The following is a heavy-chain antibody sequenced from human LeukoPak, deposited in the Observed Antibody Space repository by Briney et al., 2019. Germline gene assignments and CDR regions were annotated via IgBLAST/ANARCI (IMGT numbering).Heavy chain of an antibody. CDR1: GFTFSSYS. J-gene: IGHJ4*02. D-gene: IGHD3-22*01. V-gene: IGHV3-21*01. CDR2: ISSRSSYI. CDR3: VPYYYDSSGLPGGY. Sequence: GGSLRLSCVASGFTFSSYSMNWVRQAPGKGLEWVSSISSRSSYIYHADSVKGRFTISRDNAKNPLYLQMNSLRAEDTAVYYCVPYYYDSSGLPGGYWGQGTLVTVSS.